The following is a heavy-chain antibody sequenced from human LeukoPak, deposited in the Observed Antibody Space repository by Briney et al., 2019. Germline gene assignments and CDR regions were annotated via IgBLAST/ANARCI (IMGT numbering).Heavy chain of an antibody. V-gene: IGHV3-30-3*01. J-gene: IGHJ6*03. Sequence: GGSLRLSCAASGFTFSSYAMHWVRQAPGKGLEWVAVISYDGSNKYYADSVKGRFTISRDNSKNTLYLQMNSLRAEDTAVYYCARDRSWLYYMDVWGKGTTVTVSS. CDR3: ARDRSWLYYMDV. D-gene: IGHD5-24*01. CDR1: GFTFSSYA. CDR2: ISYDGSNK.